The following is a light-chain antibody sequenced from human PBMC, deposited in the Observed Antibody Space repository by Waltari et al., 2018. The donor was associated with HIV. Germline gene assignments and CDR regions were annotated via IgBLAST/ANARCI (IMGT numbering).Light chain of an antibody. CDR1: QSISSW. V-gene: IGKV1-5*03. Sequence: DIQMTQSPSTLSASVGDRVTITCRASQSISSWLAWYQQKPGKAPKLRIYKASSLESGVPSRFSGSGSGTEFTLTISSLQPDDFATYYCQQYNSYSITFGQGTRLEIK. CDR3: QQYNSYSIT. CDR2: KAS. J-gene: IGKJ5*01.